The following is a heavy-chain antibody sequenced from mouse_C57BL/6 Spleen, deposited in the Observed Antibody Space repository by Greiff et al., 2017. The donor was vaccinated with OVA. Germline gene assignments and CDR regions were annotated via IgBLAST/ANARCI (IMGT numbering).Heavy chain of an antibody. J-gene: IGHJ4*01. CDR3: ARTVVAMDY. CDR2: ISDGGSYT. D-gene: IGHD1-1*01. CDR1: GFTFSSYA. Sequence: EVQVVESGGGLVKPGGSLKLSCAASGFTFSSYAMSWVRQTPEKRLEWVATISDGGSYTYYPDNVKGRFTISRDNAKNNLYLQMSHLKSEDTAMYYCARTVVAMDYWGQGTSVTVSS. V-gene: IGHV5-4*01.